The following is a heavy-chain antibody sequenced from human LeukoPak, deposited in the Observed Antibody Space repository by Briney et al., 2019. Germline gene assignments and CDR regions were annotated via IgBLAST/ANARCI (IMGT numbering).Heavy chain of an antibody. CDR2: IKQDGSEK. Sequence: GGSLRLSCAAAGFTFSSDWMSWVRQAPGKGLEWVANIKQDGSEKYYVDSVKGRFTISRDNAKNSLYLQMNSLRAEDTAVYYCARGLLSFDYWGPGTLVTVSS. J-gene: IGHJ4*02. V-gene: IGHV3-7*01. CDR3: ARGLLSFDY. D-gene: IGHD3-10*01. CDR1: GFTFSSDW.